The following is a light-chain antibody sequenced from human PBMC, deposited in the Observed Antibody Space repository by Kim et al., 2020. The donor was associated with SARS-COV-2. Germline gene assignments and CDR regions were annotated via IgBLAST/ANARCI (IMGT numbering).Light chain of an antibody. CDR1: QDVKFY. CDR2: DAS. V-gene: IGKV1-33*01. J-gene: IGKJ2*01. Sequence: DIQMTQSPSSVSASVGDRFTITCQATQDVKFYLNWYQQKPGRAPKLLIYDASHLQTGVPSRFSGSGSGTDFTFTISSLQPGDVATYYCQQYDVLPPTFGQGTKLEI. CDR3: QQYDVLPPT.